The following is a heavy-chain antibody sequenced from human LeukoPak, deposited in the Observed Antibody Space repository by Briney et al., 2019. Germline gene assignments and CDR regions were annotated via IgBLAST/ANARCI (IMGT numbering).Heavy chain of an antibody. J-gene: IGHJ6*03. CDR1: GFTFSSYA. V-gene: IGHV3-7*01. Sequence: GGSLRLSCAASGFTFSSYAMSWVRQAPGKGLEWVANIKQDGSEKYYVNSVRGRFTISRDNAKNSLYLQMNSLRAEDTAVYYCARAGSNYYYYYYMDVWGKGTTVTVSS. CDR3: ARAGSNYYYYYYMDV. CDR2: IKQDGSEK.